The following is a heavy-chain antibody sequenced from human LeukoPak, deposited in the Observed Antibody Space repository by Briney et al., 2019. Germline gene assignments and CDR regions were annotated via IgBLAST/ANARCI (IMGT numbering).Heavy chain of an antibody. Sequence: SSETLSLTCTVSGGSISSSSYYWGWIRQPPGKGLEWIGSIYYSGSTYYNPSLKSRVTISVDTSKNQFSLKLSSVTAADTAVYYCARTRTGDLDYWGQGTLVTVSS. CDR2: IYYSGST. D-gene: IGHD7-27*01. CDR3: ARTRTGDLDY. J-gene: IGHJ4*02. V-gene: IGHV4-39*01. CDR1: GGSISSSSYY.